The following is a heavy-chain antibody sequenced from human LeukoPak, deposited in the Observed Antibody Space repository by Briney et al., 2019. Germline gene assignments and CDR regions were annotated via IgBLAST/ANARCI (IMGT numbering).Heavy chain of an antibody. CDR3: ASSEPPGPVGFCGLDYL. V-gene: IGHV1-18*01. Sequence: GASVKVSCKASGYTFTSYGISWVRQAPGQGLEWMGWISAYNGNTNYAQKLQGRVTMTTDTSTSTAYMELRSLRSDDTAGYYCASSEPPGPVGFCGLDYLWGQGTLVTVSS. CDR2: ISAYNGNT. CDR1: GYTFTSYG. J-gene: IGHJ4*02. D-gene: IGHD5-12*01.